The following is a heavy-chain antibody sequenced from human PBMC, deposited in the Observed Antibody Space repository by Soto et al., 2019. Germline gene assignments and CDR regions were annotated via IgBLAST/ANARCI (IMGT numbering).Heavy chain of an antibody. CDR3: ARDLGAYDYGDV. CDR1: GFTFSSYG. V-gene: IGHV3-33*01. CDR2: IWYDGSNK. J-gene: IGHJ4*02. D-gene: IGHD3-16*01. Sequence: QVQLVESGGGVVQPGRSLRLSCAASGFTFSSYGMHWVRQAPGKGLEWVAVIWYDGSNKYYADSVKGRFTISRDNSKNTLYVQMNSLRAEDTAVYYCARDLGAYDYGDVWGQGTLVTVSS.